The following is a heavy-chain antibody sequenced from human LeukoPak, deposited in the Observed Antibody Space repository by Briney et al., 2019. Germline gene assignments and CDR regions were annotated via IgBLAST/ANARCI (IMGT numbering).Heavy chain of an antibody. D-gene: IGHD5-18*01. CDR3: ARDLSGVTGYTYGRGIDY. CDR2: INQDGSEK. J-gene: IGHJ4*02. V-gene: IGHV3-7*01. CDR1: GFTFSTYW. Sequence: PGGPLRLSCAASGFTFSTYWMSWVRQAPGKGLEWVANINQDGSEKYYVDSVKGRFTISRDNAKNSVYLQMNSLRAEDTALYYCARDLSGVTGYTYGRGIDYWGQGTLVTVSS.